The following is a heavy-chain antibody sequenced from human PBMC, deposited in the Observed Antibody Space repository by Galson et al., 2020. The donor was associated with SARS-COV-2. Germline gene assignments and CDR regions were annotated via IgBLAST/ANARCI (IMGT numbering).Heavy chain of an antibody. D-gene: IGHD3-22*01. CDR2: ISAYNGNT. Sequence: ASVKVSCKASGYTFTSYGISWVRQAPGQGLEWMGWISAYNGNTNYAQKLQGRVTMTTDTSTSTAYMELRSLRSDDTAVYYCARDGARDSSGYRPAGFYWGQGTLVTVSS. CDR3: ARDGARDSSGYRPAGFY. J-gene: IGHJ4*02. V-gene: IGHV1-18*04. CDR1: GYTFTSYG.